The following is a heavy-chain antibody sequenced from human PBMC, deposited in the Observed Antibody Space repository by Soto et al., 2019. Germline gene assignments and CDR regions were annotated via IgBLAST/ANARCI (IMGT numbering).Heavy chain of an antibody. J-gene: IGHJ6*02. Sequence: QVQLVQSGAEVKKPGASVKVSCKASGYTFTSFDINWVRQATGQGLEWMGWMNPNSGNTGYAQKCQGRATMTRNTSISTAYMEMSSLRSEDTAVYYCARSSLSGGRIYYAGMDVWGQGTTVTVSS. D-gene: IGHD2-15*01. CDR1: GYTFTSFD. V-gene: IGHV1-8*01. CDR3: ARSSLSGGRIYYAGMDV. CDR2: MNPNSGNT.